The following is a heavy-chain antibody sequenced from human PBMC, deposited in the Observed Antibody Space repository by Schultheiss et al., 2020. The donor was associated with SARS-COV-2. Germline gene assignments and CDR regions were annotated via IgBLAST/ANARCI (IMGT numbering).Heavy chain of an antibody. Sequence: ASVKVSCKASGYTFTSYAMHWVRQAPGQRLEWMGWISAYNGNTNYAQKLQGRVTMTTDTSTSTAYMELRSLRSDDTAVYYCARTVVTRFDYWGQGTLVTVSS. D-gene: IGHD4-23*01. V-gene: IGHV1-18*01. CDR2: ISAYNGNT. CDR3: ARTVVTRFDY. J-gene: IGHJ4*02. CDR1: GYTFTSYA.